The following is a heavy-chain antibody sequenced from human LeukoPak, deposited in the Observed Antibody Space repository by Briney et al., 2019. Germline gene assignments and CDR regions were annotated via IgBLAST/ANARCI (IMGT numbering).Heavy chain of an antibody. V-gene: IGHV4-34*01. CDR1: GGSISSYY. CDR2: INHSGST. D-gene: IGHD6-13*01. J-gene: IGHJ6*03. Sequence: SETLSLTCTVSGGSISSYYWSWIRQPPGKGLEWIGEINHSGSTNYNPSLKSRVTISVDTSKNQFSLKLSSVTAADTAVYYCARGRRYSSSWQARDYYYMDVWGKGTTVTVSS. CDR3: ARGRRYSSSWQARDYYYMDV.